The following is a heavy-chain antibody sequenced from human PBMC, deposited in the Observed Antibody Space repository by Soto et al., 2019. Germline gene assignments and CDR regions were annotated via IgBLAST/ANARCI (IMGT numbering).Heavy chain of an antibody. D-gene: IGHD2-8*01. Sequence: QVQLVESGGGLVKPGGSLRLSCAASGFTFSDYYMSWIRQAPGKGLEWVSYISSSGSTIYYADSVKGRFTISRDNAKNSLYLQMNRLRAEDTAVYYCARERTCTNGVCSHGKGADWFDPWGQGTLVTVSS. V-gene: IGHV3-11*01. CDR2: ISSSGSTI. CDR1: GFTFSDYY. CDR3: ARERTCTNGVCSHGKGADWFDP. J-gene: IGHJ5*02.